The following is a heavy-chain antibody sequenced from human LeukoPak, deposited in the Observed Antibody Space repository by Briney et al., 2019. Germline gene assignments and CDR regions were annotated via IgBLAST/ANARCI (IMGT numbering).Heavy chain of an antibody. J-gene: IGHJ6*03. V-gene: IGHV1-69*13. CDR2: IIPIFGTA. D-gene: IGHD1-20*01. Sequence: VASVKVSCKASGGTFSSYAISWVRQAPGQGLEWMGGIIPIFGTANYAQKFQGRVTITADESTSTAYMELSSLRSEDTAVYYCARGPILTGTNYAYYYYYMDVWGKGTTVTVSS. CDR1: GGTFSSYA. CDR3: ARGPILTGTNYAYYYYYMDV.